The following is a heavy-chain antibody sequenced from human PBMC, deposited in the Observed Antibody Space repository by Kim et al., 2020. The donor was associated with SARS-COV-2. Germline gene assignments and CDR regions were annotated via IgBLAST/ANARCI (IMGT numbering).Heavy chain of an antibody. J-gene: IGHJ6*02. D-gene: IGHD4-17*01. Sequence: PPLTSRVTISVDTSKNQFSLKLSSVTAADTAVYYCARGPTVTTRYYYGMDVWGQGTTVTVSS. CDR3: ARGPTVTTRYYYGMDV. V-gene: IGHV4-34*01.